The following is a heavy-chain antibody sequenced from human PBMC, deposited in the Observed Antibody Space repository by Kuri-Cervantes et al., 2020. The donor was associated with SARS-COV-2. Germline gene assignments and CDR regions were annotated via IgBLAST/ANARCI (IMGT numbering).Heavy chain of an antibody. CDR3: VRDGDHWNFDY. CDR1: GFTFSSYA. V-gene: IGHV3-23*01. D-gene: IGHD1-1*01. J-gene: IGHJ4*02. Sequence: GGSLRLSCAASGFTFSSYAMSWVRQAPGKGLGWVSAISGSGGSTYYADSVKGRFTISRDNAKNMLFLQMNSLRAEDTAVYYCVRDGDHWNFDYWGQGTLVTVSS. CDR2: ISGSGGST.